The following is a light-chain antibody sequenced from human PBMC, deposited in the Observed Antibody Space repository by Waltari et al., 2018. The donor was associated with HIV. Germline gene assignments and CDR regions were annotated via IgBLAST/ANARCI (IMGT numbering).Light chain of an antibody. Sequence: SYALTQPPSVSVSPGQTANITCSGDNLGDRFVSWYVQKTCQSPVLDMYEDSTRPRGIPDRFSGSNSGNTAALIISGTLSTDEGEYFCQVWDTNIVVFGGGTRLTVL. CDR2: EDS. CDR3: QVWDTNIVV. CDR1: NLGDRF. V-gene: IGLV3-1*01. J-gene: IGLJ2*01.